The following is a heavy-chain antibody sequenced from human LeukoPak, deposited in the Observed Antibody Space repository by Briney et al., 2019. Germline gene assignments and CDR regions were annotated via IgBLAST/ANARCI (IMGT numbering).Heavy chain of an antibody. Sequence: SVKVSCKASGGTFSSYAISWVRQAPGQGLEWMGGIIPIFGTANYAQKFQGRVTITADKSTSAAYMELSSLRSEDTAVYYCATSRDYGDQYYFDYWGQGTLVTVSS. D-gene: IGHD4-17*01. J-gene: IGHJ4*02. CDR2: IIPIFGTA. CDR3: ATSRDYGDQYYFDY. V-gene: IGHV1-69*06. CDR1: GGTFSSYA.